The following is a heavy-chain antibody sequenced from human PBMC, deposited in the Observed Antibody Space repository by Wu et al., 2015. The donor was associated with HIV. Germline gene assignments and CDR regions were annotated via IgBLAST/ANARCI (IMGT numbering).Heavy chain of an antibody. CDR1: GFTFTSYY. V-gene: IGHV1-46*01. CDR2: INPSGGGT. Sequence: QVHLVQSGAEVRTPGASVKVSCMASGFTFTSYYIHWVRQAPGQGLEWMGIINPSGGGTTYAQQFQGRVTMTRDTSTSTVYMELNSLRSEDTAVYYCVRDQQWPPEYYHYYGMDVWGQGTTITVS. J-gene: IGHJ6*02. D-gene: IGHD6-19*01. CDR3: VRDQQWPPEYYHYYGMDV.